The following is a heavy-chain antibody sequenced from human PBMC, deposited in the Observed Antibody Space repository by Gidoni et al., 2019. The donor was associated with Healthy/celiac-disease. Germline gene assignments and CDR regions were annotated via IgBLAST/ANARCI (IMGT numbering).Heavy chain of an antibody. CDR1: GGPFSSNA. CDR3: ARGGLVGATDYYYYGMDV. V-gene: IGHV1-69*01. D-gene: IGHD1-26*01. CDR2: SIPIFGTA. J-gene: IGHJ6*02. Sequence: QVQLVQSGAEVKKPGSSVKVSCKASGGPFSSNAISWVRQAPGQGLEWMGGSIPIFGTANYAQKFQGRFTITADESTSTAYMELSSLRSEDTAVYYCARGGLVGATDYYYYGMDVWGQGTTVTVSS.